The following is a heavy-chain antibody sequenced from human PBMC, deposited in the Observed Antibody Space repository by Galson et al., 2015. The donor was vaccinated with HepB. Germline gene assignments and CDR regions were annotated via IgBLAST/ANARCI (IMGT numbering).Heavy chain of an antibody. CDR1: GYTFTSYA. V-gene: IGHV1-3*01. CDR2: INAGNGNT. D-gene: IGHD3-3*01. J-gene: IGHJ6*03. CDR3: ARSTYYDFWSGYYRGGDYYYYMDV. Sequence: SVKVSCKASGYTFTSYAMHWVRQAPGQRLEWMGWINAGNGNTKYSQKFQGRVTITRDTSASTAYMELSSLRSDDTAVYYCARSTYYDFWSGYYRGGDYYYYMDVWGKGTTVTVSS.